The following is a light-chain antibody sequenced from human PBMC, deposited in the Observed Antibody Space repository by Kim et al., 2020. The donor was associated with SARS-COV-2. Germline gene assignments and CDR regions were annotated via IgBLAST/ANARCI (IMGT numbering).Light chain of an antibody. CDR2: QDM. V-gene: IGLV3-1*01. J-gene: IGLJ1*01. CDR1: NLGAKY. CDR3: QPRDRNTAYV. Sequence: SYELTQPPSVSVSPGQTASITCSGDNLGAKYVSWYQQKPGQSPVLVIYQDMQRPSGIPERFSGSNSGNTATLTISGTQAMDEADYYCQPRDRNTAYVFGT.